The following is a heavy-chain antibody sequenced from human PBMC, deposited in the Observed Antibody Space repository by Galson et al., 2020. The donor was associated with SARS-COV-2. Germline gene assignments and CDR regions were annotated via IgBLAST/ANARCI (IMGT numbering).Heavy chain of an antibody. CDR1: GDSISSGGHY. CDR2: MYYSGTT. J-gene: IGHJ3*02. CDR3: ARDSWSTGTTATSANDAFDI. D-gene: IGHD1-1*01. Sequence: SETLSLTCTVSGDSISSGGHYWSRIRQHPGKGLDYIGYMYYSGTTYYNPSLRSRVAISIDASKNQFSLKLSPVTAADTAVYYCARDSWSTGTTATSANDAFDIWGQGTMVTVSS. V-gene: IGHV4-31*03.